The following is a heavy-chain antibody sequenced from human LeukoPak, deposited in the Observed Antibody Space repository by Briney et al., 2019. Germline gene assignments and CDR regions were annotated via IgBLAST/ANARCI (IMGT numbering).Heavy chain of an antibody. D-gene: IGHD3-10*01. J-gene: IGHJ6*03. CDR3: ARVRGDLVSDYYYMDV. V-gene: IGHV3-33*01. CDR2: IWYDGSNK. CDR1: GFTFSSYG. Sequence: PGRSLRLSCAASGFTFSSYGMHWVRQAPGKGLEWVAVIWYDGSNKYYADSVKGRFTISRDNSKNTLYLQMNSLRAEDTAVYYCARVRGDLVSDYYYMDVWGKGTTVTVSS.